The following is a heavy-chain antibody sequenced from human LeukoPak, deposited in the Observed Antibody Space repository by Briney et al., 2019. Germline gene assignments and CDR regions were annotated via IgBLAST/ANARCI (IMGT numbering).Heavy chain of an antibody. Sequence: SETLSLTCTVSGGSIDSSTYYWGWIRRPPGKGLEWIGSFYSSGSTYRNPSLSSRVTIFADMSKNQFSLKLTFVTAADTAVYYCARRLRPGDYFDYWGQGILVTVSS. CDR2: FYSSGST. V-gene: IGHV4-39*01. J-gene: IGHJ4*02. CDR1: GGSIDSSTYY. D-gene: IGHD3-16*01. CDR3: ARRLRPGDYFDY.